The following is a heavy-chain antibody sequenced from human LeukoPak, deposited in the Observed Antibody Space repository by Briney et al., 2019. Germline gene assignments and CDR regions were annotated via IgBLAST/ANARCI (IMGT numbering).Heavy chain of an antibody. CDR2: IYYSGST. CDR3: ARQGAKFTALYGMDV. Sequence: SETLSLTCTVSGGSISSYYWSWIRQPPGKGLEWIGYIYYSGSTNYNPSLKSRVTISVDTSKNQFSLKLSSVTAADTAVYYCARQGAKFTALYGMDVWGQGTTVTVSS. V-gene: IGHV4-59*08. CDR1: GGSISSYY. J-gene: IGHJ6*02. D-gene: IGHD3-16*01.